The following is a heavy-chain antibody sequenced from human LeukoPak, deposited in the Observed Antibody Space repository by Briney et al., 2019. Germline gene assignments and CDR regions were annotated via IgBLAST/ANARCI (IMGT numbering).Heavy chain of an antibody. CDR3: ATTNFRWTDYYGMDV. V-gene: IGHV5-51*01. J-gene: IGHJ6*02. CDR2: IYPGDSDT. D-gene: IGHD5-24*01. CDR1: GYSFTSYW. Sequence: SGESLKISCKGSGYSFTSYWIGWVRQMPGKGLEWMGIIYPGDSDTRYSPSFQGQVTISADKSISTAYLQWSSLKASDTAIYYCATTNFRWTDYYGMDVWGQGTTVTVSS.